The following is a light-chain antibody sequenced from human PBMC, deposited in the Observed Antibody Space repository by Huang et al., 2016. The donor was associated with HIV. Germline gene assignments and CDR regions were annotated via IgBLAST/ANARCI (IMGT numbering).Light chain of an antibody. CDR3: QQYYNWPPYT. V-gene: IGKV3-15*01. Sequence: EILMTQSPATLSVSPGERAILSCRASQSVSSNLAWYQQKPGQAPRLLIYDASTRATGIPARFSGSRSGTEFTLTISSLQSEDFAVYYCQQYYNWPPYTFGQGTKLEIK. J-gene: IGKJ2*01. CDR2: DAS. CDR1: QSVSSN.